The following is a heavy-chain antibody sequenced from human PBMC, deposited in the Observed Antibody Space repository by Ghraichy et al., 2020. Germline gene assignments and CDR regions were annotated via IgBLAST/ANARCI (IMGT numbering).Heavy chain of an antibody. D-gene: IGHD2-21*01. V-gene: IGHV3-23*01. CDR2: ITDSGSST. CDR3: AKPPSTYCGGDCGGY. CDR1: GFSFSSYT. Sequence: GESLNISCAATGFSFSSYTMHWVRQAPGKGLEWVSGITDSGSSTYYADSVKGRFTISRDNSKSTLYLQMNSLRAEDTAVYYCAKPPSTYCGGDCGGYWGQGTLVTVSS. J-gene: IGHJ4*02.